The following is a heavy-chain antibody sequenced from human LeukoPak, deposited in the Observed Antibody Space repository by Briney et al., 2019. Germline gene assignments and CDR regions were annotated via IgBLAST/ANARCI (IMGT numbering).Heavy chain of an antibody. V-gene: IGHV1-2*02. D-gene: IGHD6-13*01. Sequence: ASVKVSCKASGYTFTGYYIHWVRQAPGQGLKWMGWINPNSGGTDYAQKFQGRVTMTRDTSISTAYMELSRLRSDDTAMYYCAAYSSSWYYFDYWGQGTLVTVSS. CDR1: GYTFTGYY. J-gene: IGHJ4*02. CDR3: AAYSSSWYYFDY. CDR2: INPNSGGT.